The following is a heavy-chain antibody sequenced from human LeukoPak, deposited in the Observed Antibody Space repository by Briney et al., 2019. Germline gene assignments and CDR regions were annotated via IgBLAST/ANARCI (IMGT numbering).Heavy chain of an antibody. CDR2: IYYSGST. V-gene: IGHV4-61*01. D-gene: IGHD2-2*01. CDR3: ARDLLVVVPAAPRGAFDI. CDR1: GGSISSSSYY. Sequence: PSETLSLTCTVSGGSISSSSYYWSWIRQPPGKGLEWIGYIYYSGSTNYNPSLKSRVTISVDTSKNQFSLKLSSVTAADTAVYYCARDLLVVVPAAPRGAFDIWGQGTMVTVSS. J-gene: IGHJ3*02.